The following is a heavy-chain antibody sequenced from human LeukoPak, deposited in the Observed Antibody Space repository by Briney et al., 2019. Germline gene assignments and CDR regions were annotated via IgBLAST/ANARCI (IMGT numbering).Heavy chain of an antibody. J-gene: IGHJ6*02. D-gene: IGHD6-19*01. CDR1: GGTFSSYG. Sequence: SCKASGGTFSSYGMHWVRQAPGKGLEWVAVIWYDGSNKYYADSVKGRFTISRDNSKNTLYLQMNSLRAEDTAVYYCARAAVVGIQAYYYYGMDVWGQGTTVTVSS. V-gene: IGHV3-33*01. CDR2: IWYDGSNK. CDR3: ARAAVVGIQAYYYYGMDV.